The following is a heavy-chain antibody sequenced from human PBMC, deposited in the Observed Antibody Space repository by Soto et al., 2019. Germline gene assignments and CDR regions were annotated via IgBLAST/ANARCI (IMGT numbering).Heavy chain of an antibody. V-gene: IGHV3-23*01. CDR1: GFTFGSYA. CDR2: ISGSGART. J-gene: IGHJ4*02. Sequence: GGSLRLSCAASGFTFGSYAMSWVRRAPGKGLEWVSSISGSGARTYYAASVNGRFTISRDNSKNTLSLQMNSLRDEDTAVYFCARGGSYYDFCLEYWGQGTPVTVSS. D-gene: IGHD3-3*01. CDR3: ARGGSYYDFCLEY.